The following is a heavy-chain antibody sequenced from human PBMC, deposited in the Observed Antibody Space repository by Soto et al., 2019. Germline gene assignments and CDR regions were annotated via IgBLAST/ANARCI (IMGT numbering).Heavy chain of an antibody. D-gene: IGHD3-3*01. CDR3: ARSITIFGVVIIRSYY. Sequence: QVQLQQWGAGLLKPSETLSLTCAVYGGAFSGYYWSWIRQPPGKGLEWMGDINHSGSTNYNPSLKSRVTISVDTSKNQFSLKLSSVTAADTAVYYCARSITIFGVVIIRSYYWGQGTLVTVSS. J-gene: IGHJ4*02. V-gene: IGHV4-34*01. CDR1: GGAFSGYY. CDR2: INHSGST.